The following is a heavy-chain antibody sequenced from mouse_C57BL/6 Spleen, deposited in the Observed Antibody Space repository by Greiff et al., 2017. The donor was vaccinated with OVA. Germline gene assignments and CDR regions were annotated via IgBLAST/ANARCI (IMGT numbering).Heavy chain of an antibody. J-gene: IGHJ2*01. Sequence: QVQLQQPGAELVKPGASVKMSCKASGYTFTDYEMHWVKQTPVHGLEWIGAIDPETGGTAYNQKFKGKAILTADKSSSTAYMELRSLTSEDSAVYYCTRRVTTVVGLDYWGQGTTLTVSS. CDR1: GYTFTDYE. CDR3: TRRVTTVVGLDY. V-gene: IGHV1-15*01. CDR2: IDPETGGT. D-gene: IGHD1-1*01.